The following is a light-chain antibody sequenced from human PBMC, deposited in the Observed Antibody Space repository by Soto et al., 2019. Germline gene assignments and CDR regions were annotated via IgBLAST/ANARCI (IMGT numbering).Light chain of an antibody. CDR1: SSDVGSYNL. CDR3: CSYAGGGSYV. CDR2: EGS. Sequence: QSALTQPASVSGSPGQSITISCTGSSSDVGSYNLVSWYQQHPGKAPKLTIYEGSKRPSGVSNRFSGSKSGNTASLTISGLQAEDEADYYCCSYAGGGSYVFGPGTKVTVL. V-gene: IGLV2-23*01. J-gene: IGLJ1*01.